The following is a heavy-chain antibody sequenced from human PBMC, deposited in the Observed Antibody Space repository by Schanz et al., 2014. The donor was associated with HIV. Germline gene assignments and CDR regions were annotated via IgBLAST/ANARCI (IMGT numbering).Heavy chain of an antibody. J-gene: IGHJ3*02. CDR1: GFAFSSYA. Sequence: EVQLLESGGGLVQPGGSLRLSCAGSGFAFSSYAMTWVRQAPAKGLEWVSVIYSGGSTDYADSVKGRFTISRDNSKNLYLHMNSLRAEDTAVYYCAAGITHPGAFDIWGQGTMVTVSS. D-gene: IGHD3-16*01. CDR2: IYSGGST. V-gene: IGHV3-23*03. CDR3: AAGITHPGAFDI.